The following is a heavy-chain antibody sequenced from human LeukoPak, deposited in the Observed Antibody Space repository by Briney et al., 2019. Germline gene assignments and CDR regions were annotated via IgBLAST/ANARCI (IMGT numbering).Heavy chain of an antibody. V-gene: IGHV3-74*01. D-gene: IGHD1-26*01. Sequence: GGSLRLSCAASGFPFSSDWMHWVRQAPGKGLVWVSRINIDGSNTNYADSVKGRFTISRDNAKNTLYLQMDSLRAEDTAVYYCSRCLGGAYDYWGQGTLVTVSS. J-gene: IGHJ4*02. CDR1: GFPFSSDW. CDR3: SRCLGGAYDY. CDR2: INIDGSNT.